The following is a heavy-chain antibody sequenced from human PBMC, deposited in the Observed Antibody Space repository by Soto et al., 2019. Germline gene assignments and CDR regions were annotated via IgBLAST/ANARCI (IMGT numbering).Heavy chain of an antibody. J-gene: IGHJ6*02. D-gene: IGHD3-3*01. CDR2: IYYSGST. CDR1: GGSISSGGYY. CDR3: ARDREWYDFWSGYYGNYYYYGMDV. V-gene: IGHV4-31*03. Sequence: SETLSLTCTVSGGSISSGGYYWSWIRPHPGKGLEWIGYIYYSGSTYYNPSLKSRVTISVDTSKNQFSLKLSSVTAADTAVYYCARDREWYDFWSGYYGNYYYYGMDVWGQGTTVTVSS.